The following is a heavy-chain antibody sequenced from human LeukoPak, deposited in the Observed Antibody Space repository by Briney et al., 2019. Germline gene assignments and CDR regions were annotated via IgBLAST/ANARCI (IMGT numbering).Heavy chain of an antibody. D-gene: IGHD5-24*01. CDR2: ISAYNGNT. CDR3: ARGVTNGYNYYFDY. J-gene: IGHJ4*02. CDR1: GYTFTSYG. Sequence: ASVKVSCKASGYTFTSYGISWVRQAPGQGLEWMRWISAYNGNTNYAQKLQGRVTMTRGTSTSTVYMELSSLRSEDTAVYYCARGVTNGYNYYFDYWGQGTLVTVSS. V-gene: IGHV1-18*01.